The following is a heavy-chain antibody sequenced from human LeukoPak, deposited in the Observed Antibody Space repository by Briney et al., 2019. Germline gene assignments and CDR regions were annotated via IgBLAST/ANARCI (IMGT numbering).Heavy chain of an antibody. CDR2: IYYSGST. Sequence: PSETLSLTCTVSGGSISSYYWSWIRQPPGKGLEWIGYIYYSGSTNYNPSLKSRVTISVDTSKNQFSLKLSSVTAADTAVYYCASGTLEWLLYLDYWGQGTLVTVSS. J-gene: IGHJ4*02. CDR1: GGSISSYY. D-gene: IGHD3-3*01. V-gene: IGHV4-59*08. CDR3: ASGTLEWLLYLDY.